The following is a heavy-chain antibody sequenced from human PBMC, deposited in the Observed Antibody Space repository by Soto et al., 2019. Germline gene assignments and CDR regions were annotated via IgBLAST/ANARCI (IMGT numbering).Heavy chain of an antibody. CDR3: ARDKIAAAYQALDY. J-gene: IGHJ4*02. CDR2: IIPIFGTA. Sequence: QVQLVQSGAEVKKPGSSVKVSCKASGGTFSSYAISWVLQAPGQGLEWMGGIIPIFGTANYAQKFQGRVTITADEATSTAYMELSSLRSEDTAVYYCARDKIAAAYQALDYWGQGTLVTVSS. D-gene: IGHD6-13*01. V-gene: IGHV1-69*12. CDR1: GGTFSSYA.